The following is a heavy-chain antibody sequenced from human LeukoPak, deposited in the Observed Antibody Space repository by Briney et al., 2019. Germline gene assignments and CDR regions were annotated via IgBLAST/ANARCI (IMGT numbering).Heavy chain of an antibody. J-gene: IGHJ4*02. D-gene: IGHD3-22*01. Sequence: ASVKISCKVSGYTFTDYYMHWVQQAPGNGLEWMGLVDPEDGETIYAEKFQGRVTITADTSTDTAYMELRSLRSEDTAVYYCARDCLDGDSSGYYDYWGQGTLVTVSS. CDR1: GYTFTDYY. V-gene: IGHV1-69-2*01. CDR3: ARDCLDGDSSGYYDY. CDR2: VDPEDGET.